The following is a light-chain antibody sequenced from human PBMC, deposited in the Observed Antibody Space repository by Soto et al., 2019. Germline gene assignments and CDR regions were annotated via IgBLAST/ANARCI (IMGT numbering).Light chain of an antibody. CDR1: QSVSRK. J-gene: IGKJ3*01. V-gene: IGKV3D-15*01. CDR3: QQYNNWQGIT. Sequence: EIVMTQSPATLSVCPGERATLSFRSSQSVSRKLAWYQQKPGQAPRLLIYGASTRATGIPARFSGSGSGTEFTLTISSLQYEDFAVYYCQQYNNWQGITFGPGTKVDIK. CDR2: GAS.